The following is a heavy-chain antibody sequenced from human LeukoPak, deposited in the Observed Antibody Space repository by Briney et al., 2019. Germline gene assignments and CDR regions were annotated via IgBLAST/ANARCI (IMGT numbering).Heavy chain of an antibody. CDR1: GGSVSSGSYY. V-gene: IGHV4-61*03. D-gene: IGHD3-10*02. CDR2: IYSSGST. Sequence: SETLSLTCTVSGGSVSSGSYYWSWIRQTPGKGLEWIAYIYSSGSTNYNPSLKSRVTMSIDTSKNHFSLHLTSVTAADTAVYYCARRALSVSTVRGVNRYFDLWGRGTLVTVAS. CDR3: ARRALSVSTVRGVNRYFDL. J-gene: IGHJ2*01.